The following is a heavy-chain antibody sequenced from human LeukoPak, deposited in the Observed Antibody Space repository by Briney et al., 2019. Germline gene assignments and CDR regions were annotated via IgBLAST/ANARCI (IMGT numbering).Heavy chain of an antibody. CDR3: ARGDYGDYGYYLDY. Sequence: ASVKVSCKASGYTFTSYCMHWVRQAPGQGLEWMGIINPSGGGSTRYAQKFQGRVTMTRDTSTSTVYMELSSLTSEDTAVYYCARGDYGDYGYYLDYWAQGALVTVSS. CDR2: INPSGGGST. D-gene: IGHD4-17*01. V-gene: IGHV1-46*01. CDR1: GYTFTSYC. J-gene: IGHJ4*02.